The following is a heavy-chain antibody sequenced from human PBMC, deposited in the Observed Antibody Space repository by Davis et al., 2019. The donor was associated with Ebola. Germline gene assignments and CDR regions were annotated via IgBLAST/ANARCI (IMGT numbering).Heavy chain of an antibody. D-gene: IGHD3-22*01. CDR2: ISAYNGNT. CDR3: AKDAYYYDSSGYDY. Sequence: ASVKVSCKASGYTFTSYGISWVRQAPGQGLEWMGWISAYNGNTNYAQKLQGRVTMTTDTSTSTAYMELRSLRSDDTAVYYCAKDAYYYDSSGYDYWGQGTLVTVSS. V-gene: IGHV1-18*01. CDR1: GYTFTSYG. J-gene: IGHJ4*02.